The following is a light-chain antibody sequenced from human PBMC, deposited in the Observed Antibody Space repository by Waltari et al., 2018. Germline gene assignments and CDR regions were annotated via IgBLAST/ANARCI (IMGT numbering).Light chain of an antibody. CDR1: ESVRRA. CDR3: QHYLSLPVT. J-gene: IGKJ1*01. CDR2: DAS. V-gene: IGKV3-20*01. Sequence: EIVLTQSPGTLSLSPGESATLSCRASESVRRALAWYQQRPGQAPRLLIYDASARATGIPDRFSGSGSGTDFSLTISRLEPEDFALYYCQHYLSLPVTFGQGTKVEIK.